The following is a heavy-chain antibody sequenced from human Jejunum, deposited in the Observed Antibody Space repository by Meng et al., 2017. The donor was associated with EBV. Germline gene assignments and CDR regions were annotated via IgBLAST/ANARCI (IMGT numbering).Heavy chain of an antibody. Sequence: QVHLQQWGAGLFKPSEILSLTCAVYRGSFSGYYWSWIRQHPGKGLEWIGEINHSGSTNYNPSLRSRVTISVETSKNQFSLRLNSVTAADTAVYYCARVAFSYTTRSLDSWGQGTLVTVSS. CDR1: RGSFSGYY. D-gene: IGHD3-16*02. J-gene: IGHJ4*02. V-gene: IGHV4-34*02. CDR3: ARVAFSYTTRSLDS. CDR2: INHSGST.